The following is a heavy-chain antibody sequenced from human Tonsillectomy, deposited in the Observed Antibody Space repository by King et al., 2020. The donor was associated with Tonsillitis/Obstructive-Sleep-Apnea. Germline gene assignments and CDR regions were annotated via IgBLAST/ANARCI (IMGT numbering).Heavy chain of an antibody. D-gene: IGHD2-2*01. CDR3: AKDLIKATSGTPGYAFDI. V-gene: IGHV3-9*01. Sequence: VQLVESGGGLVQPDRSLRLSCAASGFTFDEFPMYWVRQAPGKGLEWVSGISWNSGTIHYADSVKGRVTISRDNAKNSLYLQMNSLRAEDTALYFCAKDLIKATSGTPGYAFDIWGEGEMVTVSS. J-gene: IGHJ3*02. CDR2: ISWNSGTI. CDR1: GFTFDEFP.